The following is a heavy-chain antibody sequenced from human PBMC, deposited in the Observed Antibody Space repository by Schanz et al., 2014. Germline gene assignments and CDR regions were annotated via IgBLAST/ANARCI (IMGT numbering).Heavy chain of an antibody. J-gene: IGHJ6*03. CDR1: GFTFRDYY. V-gene: IGHV3-11*04. D-gene: IGHD4-17*01. Sequence: QVQLVESGGGLVKPGGSLRLSCAASGFTFRDYYMSWTRQAPGKGLEWLSYIDGKSTTVYYADSVKGRFTVSRDNARNSLYLHMNTLGAEDTAVYYCARDGDRFYHNYYMDVWGKGTTXTVSS. CDR2: IDGKSTTV. CDR3: ARDGDRFYHNYYMDV.